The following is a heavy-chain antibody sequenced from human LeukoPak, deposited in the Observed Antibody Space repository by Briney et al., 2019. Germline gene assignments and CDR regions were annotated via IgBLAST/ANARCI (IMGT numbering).Heavy chain of an antibody. CDR2: ISGGGGST. Sequence: GGSLRLSCAASGFTFSSYAMSWVRQAPGKGLEWVSGISGGGGSTYYADSVKGRFTISRDNSKNTLYMQMNSLRAEDTAVYYCAKYWASGNYFDYWGQGTLVTVSS. J-gene: IGHJ4*02. CDR3: AKYWASGNYFDY. V-gene: IGHV3-23*01. D-gene: IGHD1-14*01. CDR1: GFTFSSYA.